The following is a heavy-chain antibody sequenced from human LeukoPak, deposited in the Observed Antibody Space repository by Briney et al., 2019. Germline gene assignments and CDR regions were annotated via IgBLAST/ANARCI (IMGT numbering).Heavy chain of an antibody. CDR2: INPRDSDT. CDR1: GYSFTNNW. J-gene: IGHJ4*02. Sequence: RGESLKISCKGSGYSFTNNWIGWVRQMPGKGLEWMGIINPRDSDTKYSPSFQGQVTISVDKSISTAYLQWSSLKASDTAMYYCARQSVDGRYTFDYWGQGTLVTVSS. CDR3: ARQSVDGRYTFDY. D-gene: IGHD3-16*02. V-gene: IGHV5-51*01.